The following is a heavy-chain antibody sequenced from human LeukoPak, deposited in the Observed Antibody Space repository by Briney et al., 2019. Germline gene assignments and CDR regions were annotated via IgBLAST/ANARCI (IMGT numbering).Heavy chain of an antibody. J-gene: IGHJ4*02. D-gene: IGHD1-26*01. Sequence: GASVKVSCKTSGYTFADYFIHWVRQAPGQGLEYMGRINANSGGTEYQQKSQGRVTMTRDMSISTAYVEINWLISDDTAIYYCARDVSSTPNWEFDYWGQGTTVTVSS. CDR1: GYTFADYF. CDR2: INANSGGT. CDR3: ARDVSSTPNWEFDY. V-gene: IGHV1-2*06.